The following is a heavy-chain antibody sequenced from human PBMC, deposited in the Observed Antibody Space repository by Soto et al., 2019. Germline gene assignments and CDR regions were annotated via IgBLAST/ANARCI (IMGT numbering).Heavy chain of an antibody. Sequence: QVQLVESGGGVVQPGRSLRLSCAASGFTFSSYGMHWVRQAPGKGLEWVAVIWYDGSNKYYADSVKGRFTISRDNCKNTLYLQMNSLRGEDTAVYYCARDAYDFWSGDPGEAYYYYGMDVWGQGTTVTGSS. D-gene: IGHD3-3*01. V-gene: IGHV3-33*01. J-gene: IGHJ6*02. CDR1: GFTFSSYG. CDR3: ARDAYDFWSGDPGEAYYYYGMDV. CDR2: IWYDGSNK.